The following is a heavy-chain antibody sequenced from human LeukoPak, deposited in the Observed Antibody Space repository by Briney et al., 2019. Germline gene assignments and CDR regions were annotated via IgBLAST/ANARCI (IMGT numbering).Heavy chain of an antibody. J-gene: IGHJ4*02. V-gene: IGHV5-51*01. CDR2: IWPGDSQT. CDR1: GYSFTNSW. CDR3: ARHLPYSSGGHYFAH. D-gene: IGHD5-18*01. Sequence: GESLKISCKGSGYSFTNSWIGWVRQMPGKGQEWMGIIWPGDSQTTYSPSFQGQVTISVDRSISTAYLQWSSLKASDTAMYYCARHLPYSSGGHYFAHWGQGTLVTVSS.